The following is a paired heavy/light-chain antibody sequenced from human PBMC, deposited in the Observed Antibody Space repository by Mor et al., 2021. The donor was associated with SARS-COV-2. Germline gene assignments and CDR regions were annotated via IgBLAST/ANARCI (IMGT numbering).Light chain of an antibody. Sequence: EVVVTQSPATLSLSPGERATLSCRASQSVNTNLAWYQKNPDQAPRLLIYGASTRATGIPARFVGSGSGAEFTLTISSLQSEDFAVYYCQQYYNWPPTWTFGQGTKVEIK. J-gene: IGKJ1*01. CDR1: QSVNTN. V-gene: IGKV3-15*01. CDR3: QQYYNWPPTWT. CDR2: GAS.
Heavy chain of an antibody. J-gene: IGHJ6*02. V-gene: IGHV1-18*04. Sequence: QVHLVQSGGEVKKPGASVKVSCKASGYSINSNSISWVRQAPGQGLEWMGWISAYSANTNYAQNFQGRVTMTTDTSTSTAYMELRSLTFDDTAVYYCGRGGAGYQGRVVDVWGQGTTVTVSS. CDR1: GYSINSNS. CDR3: GRGGAGYQGRVVDV. CDR2: ISAYSANT. D-gene: IGHD1-26*01.